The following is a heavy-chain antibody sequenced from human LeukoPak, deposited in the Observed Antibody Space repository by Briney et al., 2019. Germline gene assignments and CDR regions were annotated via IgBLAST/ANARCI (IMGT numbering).Heavy chain of an antibody. V-gene: IGHV4-34*01. J-gene: IGHJ4*02. D-gene: IGHD4-17*01. CDR3: ARGGIYGAIPPFWYFDY. CDR1: GGSFSGYC. CDR2: INHSGST. Sequence: SETLSLTCAVYGGSFSGYCWSWIRQPPGKGLEWIGEINHSGSTNYNPSLKSRVTISVDTSKNQFSLKLSSVTAADTAVYYCARGGIYGAIPPFWYFDYWGQGTLVTVSS.